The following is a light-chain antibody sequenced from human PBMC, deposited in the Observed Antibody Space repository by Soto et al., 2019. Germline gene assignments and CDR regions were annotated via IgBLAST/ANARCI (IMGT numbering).Light chain of an antibody. J-gene: IGLJ1*01. CDR2: MVS. Sequence: QSALTQPASVSGSPGQSITISCTGTSSDVGNYNYVSWYQQYPGRVPKLLIYMVSNRPSGVSNRFSGSKSGNTASLTISGLQAEDEADYFCTSPTPGSLYVFGTGTKLTFL. CDR1: SSDVGNYNY. CDR3: TSPTPGSLYV. V-gene: IGLV2-14*01.